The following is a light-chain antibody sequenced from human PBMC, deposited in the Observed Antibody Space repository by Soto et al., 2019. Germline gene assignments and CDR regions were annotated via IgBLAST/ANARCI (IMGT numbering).Light chain of an antibody. CDR2: DVS. Sequence: QSALTQPRSVSGSPGQSVTISCTGASSDVGGYNYVSWYQQHPGKAPKLMIYDVSKRPSGVPDRFSGSKSGNTASLTISGLQTEDEPDYYCCSYAGRYTYVFGTGTKLTVL. CDR3: CSYAGRYTYV. CDR1: SSDVGGYNY. J-gene: IGLJ1*01. V-gene: IGLV2-11*01.